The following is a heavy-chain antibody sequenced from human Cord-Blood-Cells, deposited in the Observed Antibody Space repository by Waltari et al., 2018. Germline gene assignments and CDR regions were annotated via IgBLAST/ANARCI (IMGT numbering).Heavy chain of an antibody. D-gene: IGHD3-16*01. J-gene: IGHJ4*02. V-gene: IGHV3-21*01. CDR2: ISSSSSYI. CDR1: GFPRSRQT. Sequence: EVQLVKPGGALVEPGGSLGLSRAASGFPRSRQTMNWVRQAPGKGLEWVSSISSSSSYIYYADSVKGRCTISRDNAKNSLYLQMNSLRAEDTAVYYCARGGGYLDYWGQGTLVTVSS. CDR3: ARGGGYLDY.